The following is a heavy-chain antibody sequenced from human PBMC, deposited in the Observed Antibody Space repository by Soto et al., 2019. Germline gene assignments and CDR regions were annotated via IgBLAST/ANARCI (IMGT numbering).Heavy chain of an antibody. Sequence: QVQLLESGPGLVKPSQTLSLICNVSGASISSGGYYWSWSRQRPGGGLEWLGFIYYSGISHYNPSLKSRATISVDTSKNQFSLKLISVTAADTAVYYCARTEWIQLWFDYWCQGALVTVS. D-gene: IGHD5-18*01. CDR3: ARTEWIQLWFDY. V-gene: IGHV4-31*03. J-gene: IGHJ4*02. CDR2: IYYSGIS. CDR1: GASISSGGYY.